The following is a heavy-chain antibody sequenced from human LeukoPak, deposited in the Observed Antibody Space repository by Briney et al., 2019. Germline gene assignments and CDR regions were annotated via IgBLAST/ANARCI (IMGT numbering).Heavy chain of an antibody. CDR1: GFIFSSYE. Sequence: QTGGSLRLSCAASGFIFSSYEMSWVRQAPGKGLVWVSRIKSDGSNTNYADSVKGRFTISRDNAKNTLHLQMNSLRAEDTAVYYCARDPVTVANDYWGQGTLVTVSS. J-gene: IGHJ4*02. V-gene: IGHV3-74*01. CDR2: IKSDGSNT. CDR3: ARDPVTVANDY. D-gene: IGHD4-23*01.